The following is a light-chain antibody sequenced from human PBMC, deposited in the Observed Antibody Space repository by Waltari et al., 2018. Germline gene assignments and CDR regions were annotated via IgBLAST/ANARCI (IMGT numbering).Light chain of an antibody. J-gene: IGKJ1*01. V-gene: IGKV1-5*03. CDR2: RAS. CDR3: QQYNEYPWT. Sequence: DIQMTQSPSTLSASVGDTVTITCRASENALRYLAWYQQRTGKAPKLLIYRASNLEIGVSSRFGGSGSGTDFSLTINNLQPDDFAAYYCQQYNEYPWTFGQGTRVEIK. CDR1: ENALRY.